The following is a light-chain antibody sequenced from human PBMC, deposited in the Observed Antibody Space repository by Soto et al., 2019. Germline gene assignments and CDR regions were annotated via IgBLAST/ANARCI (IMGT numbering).Light chain of an antibody. CDR1: QSVNNK. J-gene: IGKJ4*01. Sequence: EIIMTQSPATLSLSPGERAALSCRASQSVNNKLAWYQQTPGQPPRLLIYGASTRAGDTPDRFSGGGYGTEFTLTIRSLQSGDFAVYYCQQYNNWPLTFGGGTKV. V-gene: IGKV3-15*01. CDR3: QQYNNWPLT. CDR2: GAS.